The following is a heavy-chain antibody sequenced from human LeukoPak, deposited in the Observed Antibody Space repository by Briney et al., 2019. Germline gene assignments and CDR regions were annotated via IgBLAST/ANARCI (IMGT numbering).Heavy chain of an antibody. CDR1: GGSISSSTYY. CDR3: ARRYFDWSFDP. V-gene: IGHV4-39*01. D-gene: IGHD3-9*01. Sequence: PSETLSLTCSVSGGSISSSTYYWGWIRQPPGKGLEWIGSIYYSGSPHYNPSLKSRVTISVDTSKNQFSLKLSSVTAADTAVYYCARRYFDWSFDPWGQGTLVTVSS. J-gene: IGHJ5*02. CDR2: IYYSGSP.